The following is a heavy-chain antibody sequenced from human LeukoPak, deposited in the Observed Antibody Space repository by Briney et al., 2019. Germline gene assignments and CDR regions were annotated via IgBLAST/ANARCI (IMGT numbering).Heavy chain of an antibody. D-gene: IGHD4-17*01. V-gene: IGHV1-69*13. CDR1: GGTFSIYA. CDR3: ASGTYYGDRNYYFYFMDV. J-gene: IGHJ6*03. CDR2: TIPIFGTT. Sequence: ASVKVSCKASGGTFSIYAISWVRQAPGQGLEWMGGTIPIFGTTNYAQKFQGRVTINADESTSAAYMELSSLRSDDTAVYYCASGTYYGDRNYYFYFMDVWGKGTTVTVSS.